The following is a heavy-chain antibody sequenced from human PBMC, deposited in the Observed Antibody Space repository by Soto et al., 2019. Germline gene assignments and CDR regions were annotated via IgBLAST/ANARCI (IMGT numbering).Heavy chain of an antibody. CDR3: AKVATGSYNWFDP. CDR1: GFTFNNYW. J-gene: IGHJ5*02. V-gene: IGHV3-74*01. D-gene: IGHD1-1*01. CDR2: INTDGSRT. Sequence: GGSLRLSCAASGFTFNNYWMHWVRQAPGKGLVWVSRINTDGSRTNYADSVKGRFTISRDNAKNTLYLQMDSLRAEDTAVYYCAKVATGSYNWFDPWGQGTLVTSPQ.